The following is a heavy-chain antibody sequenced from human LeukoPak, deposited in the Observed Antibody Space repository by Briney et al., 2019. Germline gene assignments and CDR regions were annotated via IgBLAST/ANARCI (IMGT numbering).Heavy chain of an antibody. Sequence: SETLSLTCTVSGDSISSSSYYWGWIRQPPGKGLEWIGSIYYSGSTYYNPSLKSRVTISVDTSKNQFSLKLSSVTAADTAVYYCARAPYYYGSGSFVDYWGQGTLVTVSS. CDR2: IYYSGST. CDR3: ARAPYYYGSGSFVDY. D-gene: IGHD3-10*01. J-gene: IGHJ4*02. V-gene: IGHV4-39*07. CDR1: GDSISSSSYY.